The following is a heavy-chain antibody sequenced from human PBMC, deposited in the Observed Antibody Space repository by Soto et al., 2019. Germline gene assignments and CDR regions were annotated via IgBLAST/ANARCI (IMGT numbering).Heavy chain of an antibody. CDR1: GGTFSSYA. Sequence: QVQLVQSGAEVKKPGSSVKVSCKASGGTFSSYAISWVRQAPGQGLEWMGGIIPIFGTANYAQKFQGRVTITADEXXSXAXXELSSLRSEDTAVYYCARDYDSSGYYYDRTYSFDYWGQGTLVTVSS. V-gene: IGHV1-69*12. CDR2: IIPIFGTA. J-gene: IGHJ4*02. D-gene: IGHD3-22*01. CDR3: ARDYDSSGYYYDRTYSFDY.